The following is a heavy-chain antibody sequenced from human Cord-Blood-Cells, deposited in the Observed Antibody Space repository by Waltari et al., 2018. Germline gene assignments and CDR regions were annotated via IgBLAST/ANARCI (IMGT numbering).Heavy chain of an antibody. D-gene: IGHD4-4*01. Sequence: QVQLVQSGAEVKKPGSSGKVYCKAYGGTLSSSAISWVRQAPGQVLELMGGIIHIFGTANYAQKFQGRVTITADKSTSTAYMELSSLRSEDTAVYYCARAWHSNFDYWGQGTLVTVSS. CDR2: IIHIFGTA. CDR3: ARAWHSNFDY. V-gene: IGHV1-69*06. J-gene: IGHJ4*02. CDR1: GGTLSSSA.